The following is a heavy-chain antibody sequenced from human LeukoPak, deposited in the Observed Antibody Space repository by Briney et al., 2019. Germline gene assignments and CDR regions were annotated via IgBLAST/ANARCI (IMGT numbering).Heavy chain of an antibody. CDR1: GYTSTSYA. CDR2: IHAGNGDT. Sequence: ASVKVSCKASGYTSTSYAFHWVRQAPGQRLEWLGWIHAGNGDTKHSQKFQDRLTITRDTSASTAYMELSSLRSEDTAVYYCARDLYHDFWSGGIWGQGTTVTVSS. D-gene: IGHD3-3*01. V-gene: IGHV1-3*01. CDR3: ARDLYHDFWSGGI. J-gene: IGHJ6*02.